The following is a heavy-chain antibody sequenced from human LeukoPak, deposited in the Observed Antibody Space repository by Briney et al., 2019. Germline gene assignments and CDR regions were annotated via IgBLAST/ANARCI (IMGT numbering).Heavy chain of an antibody. Sequence: GGSLRRSCAASGFTCNNAWMNWVRQSPGKGLEWVGRIKSKSDGGTRDYAAPVKGRFIISRDDSRNTLYLHMNSLNTEDTGVYYCTNGVAYWGQGTLVSVSS. V-gene: IGHV3-15*01. J-gene: IGHJ4*02. CDR2: IKSKSDGGTR. D-gene: IGHD3-16*01. CDR3: TNGVAY. CDR1: GFTCNNAW.